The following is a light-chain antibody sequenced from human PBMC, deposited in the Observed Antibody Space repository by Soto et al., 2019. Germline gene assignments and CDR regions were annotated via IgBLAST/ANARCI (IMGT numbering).Light chain of an antibody. J-gene: IGKJ1*01. Sequence: DIQMTQSPSSLSASVGDRVTITCRASQSISSYLNWYQQKPGKAPKLLIYAASSLQSGVPSRFSGSGSGTDFTLNISSLQPEDFATYYCQQSYSTRPFGQGTKVEIK. CDR1: QSISSY. CDR2: AAS. V-gene: IGKV1-39*01. CDR3: QQSYSTRP.